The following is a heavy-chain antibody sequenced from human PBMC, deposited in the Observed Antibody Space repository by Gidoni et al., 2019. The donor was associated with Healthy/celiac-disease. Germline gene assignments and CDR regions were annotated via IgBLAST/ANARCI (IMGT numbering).Heavy chain of an antibody. CDR3: ARSYYGSGSYYNSALTKHYNWFDP. J-gene: IGHJ5*02. Sequence: MGIIYPGDSDTRYSPSFQGQVTISADKSISTAYLQWSSLKASDTAMYYCARSYYGSGSYYNSALTKHYNWFDPWGQGTLVTVSS. CDR2: IYPGDSDT. V-gene: IGHV5-51*01. D-gene: IGHD3-10*01.